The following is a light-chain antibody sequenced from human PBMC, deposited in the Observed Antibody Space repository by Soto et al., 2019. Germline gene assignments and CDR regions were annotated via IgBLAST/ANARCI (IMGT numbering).Light chain of an antibody. CDR3: QHYNTYPYT. CDR1: QSISTW. V-gene: IGKV1-5*03. CDR2: YAS. Sequence: DIQMTQSPSTLSASVGDRVTITCRASQSISTWLAWYQQKPGKAPKRLIYYASSLQTGVPSRFSGSGSGTEFTLTITSLQPDDFATYYCQHYNTYPYTFGQGTKLEIK. J-gene: IGKJ2*01.